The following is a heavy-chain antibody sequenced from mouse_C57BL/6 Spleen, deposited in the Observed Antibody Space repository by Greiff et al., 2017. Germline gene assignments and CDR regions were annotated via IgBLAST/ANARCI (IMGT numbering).Heavy chain of an antibody. V-gene: IGHV1-72*01. CDR1: GYTFTSYW. CDR2: IDPNSGGT. Sequence: VQLQQSGAELVKPGASVKLSCKASGYTFTSYWMHWVKQRPGRGLEWIGRIDPNSGGTKYNEKIKSKATLTVDKPSSTAYMQLSSLTSEDSAVYYCARSSSNYVFYFDYWGQGTTLTVSS. CDR3: ARSSSNYVFYFDY. D-gene: IGHD2-5*01. J-gene: IGHJ2*01.